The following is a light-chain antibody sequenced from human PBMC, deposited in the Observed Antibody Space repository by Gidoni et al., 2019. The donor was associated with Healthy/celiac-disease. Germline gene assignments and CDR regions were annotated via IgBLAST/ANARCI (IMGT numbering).Light chain of an antibody. CDR3: QAWDASIVV. Sequence: SYELTQPPSVSVSPGQTASITCSGDKLEDKYACWYQQKPGQSPVLVIYRDTKRPSGIPERFSGSNSGNTATLTISGTQAMDEAAYYCQAWDASIVVFGGGTKLTVL. V-gene: IGLV3-1*01. J-gene: IGLJ2*01. CDR1: KLEDKY. CDR2: RDT.